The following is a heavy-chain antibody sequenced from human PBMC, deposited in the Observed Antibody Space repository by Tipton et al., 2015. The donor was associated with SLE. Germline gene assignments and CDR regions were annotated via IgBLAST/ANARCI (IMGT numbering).Heavy chain of an antibody. CDR1: GGSISSHY. J-gene: IGHJ4*02. Sequence: TLSLTCTVSGGSISSHYWSWIRQPPGKGLEWIGSIYYSGSTNYNPSLKSRVTISVDTSKNQFSLKLSSVTAADTAVYYCARRGYDYVWGSYRSWGQGTLVTVSS. CDR2: IYYSGST. CDR3: ARRGYDYVWGSYRS. D-gene: IGHD3-16*02. V-gene: IGHV4-59*08.